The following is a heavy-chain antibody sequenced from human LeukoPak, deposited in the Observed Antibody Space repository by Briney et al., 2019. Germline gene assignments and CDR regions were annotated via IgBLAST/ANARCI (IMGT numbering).Heavy chain of an antibody. D-gene: IGHD3-3*01. V-gene: IGHV3-7*01. CDR1: GFTFSSYW. Sequence: GGSLRLSCAASGFTFSSYWMSWVRQAPGKGLEWVANIKQDGSEKYYVDSVKDRFTISRDNAKNSLYLQMNSLRAEDTAVYYCARDFPWSGYYTPPALDYWGQGTLVTVSS. J-gene: IGHJ4*02. CDR3: ARDFPWSGYYTPPALDY. CDR2: IKQDGSEK.